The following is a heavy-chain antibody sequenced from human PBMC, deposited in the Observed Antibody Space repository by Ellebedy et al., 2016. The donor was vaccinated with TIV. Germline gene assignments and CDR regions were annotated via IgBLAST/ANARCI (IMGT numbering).Heavy chain of an antibody. D-gene: IGHD5-12*01. V-gene: IGHV4-39*07. CDR1: GGTTSSTNYY. CDR3: ASSPSGYEIPY. J-gene: IGHJ4*02. Sequence: SETLSLXCNVSGGTTSSTNYYWGWIRQSPEKGLEWIGSIYHSGSTYYNPSLKSRLTISLDTTKNQFSLRLDSVTAADTAVYYCASSPSGYEIPYWGQGTLVTVSS. CDR2: IYHSGST.